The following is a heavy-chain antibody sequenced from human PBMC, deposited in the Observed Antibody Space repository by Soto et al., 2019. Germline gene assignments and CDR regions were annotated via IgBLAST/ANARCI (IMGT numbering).Heavy chain of an antibody. CDR2: IIPIFGTA. J-gene: IGHJ5*02. Sequence: SVKVSCKASGGTFISYASSWVRQAPGQGLEWMGGIIPIFGTANYAQKFQGRVTITADESTNTAYMELSSLRSEDTAVYYCARLYSSSWYASGWFDPWGQGTLVTVSS. D-gene: IGHD6-13*01. CDR3: ARLYSSSWYASGWFDP. V-gene: IGHV1-69*13. CDR1: GGTFISYA.